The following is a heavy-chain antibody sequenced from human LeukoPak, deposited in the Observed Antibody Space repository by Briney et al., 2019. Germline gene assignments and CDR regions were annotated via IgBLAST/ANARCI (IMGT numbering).Heavy chain of an antibody. J-gene: IGHJ4*02. V-gene: IGHV1-18*01. CDR2: ISAYNGNT. D-gene: IGHD2-2*01. Sequence: ASVKVSCKASGYTFTSYDINWVRQAPGQGLEWMGWISAYNGNTNYAQKLQGRVTMTTDTSTSPAYMELRSLRSDDTAVYYCAREGLVPAAIPSDYWGQGTLVTVSS. CDR3: AREGLVPAAIPSDY. CDR1: GYTFTSYD.